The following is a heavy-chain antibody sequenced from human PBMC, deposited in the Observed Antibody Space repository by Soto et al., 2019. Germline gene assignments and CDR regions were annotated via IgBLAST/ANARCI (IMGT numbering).Heavy chain of an antibody. J-gene: IGHJ4*02. CDR3: AKEVVRLGAGGHDFDY. Sequence: QVQLVESGGDVVQPGRSLILSCAGSGFAFSTYGIHWVRQAPGKGLEWVAAISYDGSNKYYTDSVKGRFTISRDNSKNTLYLPMNSLRAEDTAVYYCAKEVVRLGAGGHDFDYWGQGTLVTVSS. CDR2: ISYDGSNK. V-gene: IGHV3-30*18. D-gene: IGHD2-15*01. CDR1: GFAFSTYG.